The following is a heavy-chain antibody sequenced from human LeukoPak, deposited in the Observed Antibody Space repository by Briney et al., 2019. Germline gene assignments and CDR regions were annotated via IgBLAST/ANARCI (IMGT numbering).Heavy chain of an antibody. V-gene: IGHV4-34*01. D-gene: IGHD5-18*01. CDR2: INHGGST. J-gene: IGHJ4*02. Sequence: SKTLSLTCAVYGGSCSGYYWSWIRQSPGKGLEWVGEINHGGSTNYNPSLKSRATISIDMSKNQFSLNLNSVTAADTAVYYCARVGDTAMAPFASWGQGILVTVSS. CDR3: ARVGDTAMAPFAS. CDR1: GGSCSGYY.